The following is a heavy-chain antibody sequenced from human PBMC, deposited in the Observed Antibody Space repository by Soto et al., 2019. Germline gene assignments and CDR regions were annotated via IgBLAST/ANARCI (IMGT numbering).Heavy chain of an antibody. J-gene: IGHJ6*02. D-gene: IGHD3-9*01. CDR2: INAGNGNT. CDR1: GYTFTSYA. V-gene: IGHV1-3*01. Sequence: QVQLVQSGAEVKKPGASVKVSCKASGYTFTSYAMHWVRQAPGQRLEWMGWINAGNGNTKYSQKFQGRVTITRDTSASTAYMELSSLRSEDTAVYYCARDLLRYFDWPSYGMDVWGQGTTVTVSS. CDR3: ARDLLRYFDWPSYGMDV.